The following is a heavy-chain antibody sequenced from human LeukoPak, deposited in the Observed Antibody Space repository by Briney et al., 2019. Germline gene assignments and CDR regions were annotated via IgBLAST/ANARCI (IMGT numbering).Heavy chain of an antibody. J-gene: IGHJ4*02. V-gene: IGHV4-59*11. CDR2: IYYSGST. CDR3: ARGPYDFWSGYYYYFDY. D-gene: IGHD3-3*01. Sequence: SETLSPTCTVSGGSISSHYWSWIRQPPGKGLEWIGCIYYSGSTNYNPSLKSRVTISVDTSKNQFSLKLSSVTAADTAVYYCARGPYDFWSGYYYYFDYWGQGTLVTVSS. CDR1: GGSISSHY.